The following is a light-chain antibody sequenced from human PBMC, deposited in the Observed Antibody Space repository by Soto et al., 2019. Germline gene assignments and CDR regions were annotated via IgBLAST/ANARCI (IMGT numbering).Light chain of an antibody. CDR2: SAS. V-gene: IGKV3-20*01. CDR3: QQYGSSPALT. CDR1: QSVSSSY. Sequence: EIVLMQSPGTLSLSPGERATLSCRASQSVSSSYLAWYQQKPGQSPRLLIYSASSRATGIPDRFSGSGSGTDFTLTISRLEPEDFAVYYCQQYGSSPALTFGGGSKVEIK. J-gene: IGKJ4*01.